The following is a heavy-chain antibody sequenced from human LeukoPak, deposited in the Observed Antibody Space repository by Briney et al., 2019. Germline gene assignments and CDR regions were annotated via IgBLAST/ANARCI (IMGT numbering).Heavy chain of an antibody. V-gene: IGHV4-34*01. J-gene: IGHJ4*02. CDR2: INHSGRT. D-gene: IGHD3-22*01. CDR1: GGSFSGYY. Sequence: SETLSLTCAVYGGSFSGYYCSWIRQPPGKRLEWIGEINHSGRTNYNPSLKSRGTISVDTSKNQFSLKLRSLTAADTAVYYCARDRYYYDSSARYFDYWGQGTLVTVSS. CDR3: ARDRYYYDSSARYFDY.